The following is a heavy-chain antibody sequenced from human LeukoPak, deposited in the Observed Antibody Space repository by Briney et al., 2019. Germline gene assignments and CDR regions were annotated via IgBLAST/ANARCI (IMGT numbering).Heavy chain of an antibody. CDR2: IGASGEST. V-gene: IGHV3-23*01. D-gene: IGHD6-13*01. CDR1: GLTFRNYT. J-gene: IGHJ3*02. CDR3: AKTVGYSNI. Sequence: RGSLRLSCAASGLTFRNYTMYWVCQAPGKGLESVSGIGASGESTYYADAVKGRFTISSDDSKNTLYLQMNSLRAEDTAMYYCAKTVGYSNIWGQGTMVTVSS.